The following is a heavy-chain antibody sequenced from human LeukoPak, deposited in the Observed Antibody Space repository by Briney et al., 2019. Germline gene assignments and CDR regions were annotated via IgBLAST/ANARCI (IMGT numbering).Heavy chain of an antibody. CDR2: VYYSGTT. D-gene: IGHD6-6*01. CDR1: GGSTSSGSYY. V-gene: IGHV4-39*01. J-gene: IGHJ4*02. CDR3: ATSLYSRSCFDY. Sequence: SETLSLTCTVSGGSTSSGSYYWGWIRQPPGKGLEWIGSVYYSGTTYYNPSLKSRVTMSVDTSKNQFSLQLSSVTAADTAIYYCATSLYSRSCFDYWGQGTLVTVSS.